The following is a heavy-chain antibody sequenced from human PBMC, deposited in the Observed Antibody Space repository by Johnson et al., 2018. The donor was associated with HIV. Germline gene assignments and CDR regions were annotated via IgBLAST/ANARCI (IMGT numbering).Heavy chain of an antibody. V-gene: IGHV3-33*01. J-gene: IGHJ3*02. CDR2: IWYDGSNK. D-gene: IGHD6-13*01. CDR1: GFTFSSYG. CDR3: ARSGGYPNAFDM. Sequence: VQLVESGGGVVQPGRSLRLSCAASGFTFSSYGMHWVRQAPGKGLEWVAVIWYDGSNKYYADSVTGRFTISRDNSKNSLFLQMNSLRVEDTAVYYCARSGGYPNAFDMWGQGTLVTVPA.